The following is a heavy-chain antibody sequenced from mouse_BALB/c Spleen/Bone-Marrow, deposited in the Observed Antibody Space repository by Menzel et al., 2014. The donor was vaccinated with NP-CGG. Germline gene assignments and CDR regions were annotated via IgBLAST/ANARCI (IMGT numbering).Heavy chain of an antibody. CDR3: ARTYGDSPYFYGMDY. CDR2: INPSNGRT. V-gene: IGHV1S81*02. Sequence: VQLQQSGAELVKPGTSVKLSCKTSGYTFTSYWMHWVKQRPGQGLEWIGGINPSNGRTNYNEKFKNKATLTVDKSSSTAYMQLSSLTSEDSAVYFCARTYGDSPYFYGMDYWGQGTSVTVSS. D-gene: IGHD2-13*01. CDR1: GYTFTSYW. J-gene: IGHJ4*01.